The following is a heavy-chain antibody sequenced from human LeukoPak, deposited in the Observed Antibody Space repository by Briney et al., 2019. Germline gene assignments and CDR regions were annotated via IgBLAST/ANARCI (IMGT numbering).Heavy chain of an antibody. V-gene: IGHV3-53*01. CDR3: VRGDYGDYTLFDY. J-gene: IGHJ4*02. CDR1: GFTVSCNY. Sequence: PGGSLRLSCAASGFTVSCNYMSWVRQAPGKGLEWVSVIYSGGSTYYADSVKGRFTISRDNSKNTLYLQMNSLRAEDTAVYYCVRGDYGDYTLFDYWGQATLVTVSS. D-gene: IGHD4-17*01. CDR2: IYSGGST.